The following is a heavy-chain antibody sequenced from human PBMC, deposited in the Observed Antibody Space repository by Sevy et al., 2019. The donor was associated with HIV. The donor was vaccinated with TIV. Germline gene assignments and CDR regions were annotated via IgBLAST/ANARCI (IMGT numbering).Heavy chain of an antibody. J-gene: IGHJ4*02. D-gene: IGHD1-1*01. CDR2: LKSKAYGGTL. V-gene: IGHV3-49*04. Sequence: GGSLRLSCTTSGFTFGDYAMSWVRQAPGKGLEWVAFLKSKAYGGTLDFAASLKGRFTISRDDSKSIAHLQMNDLKTEDTAIYYCTRWKGAQCIFDYWGQGALVTVSS. CDR1: GFTFGDYA. CDR3: TRWKGAQCIFDY.